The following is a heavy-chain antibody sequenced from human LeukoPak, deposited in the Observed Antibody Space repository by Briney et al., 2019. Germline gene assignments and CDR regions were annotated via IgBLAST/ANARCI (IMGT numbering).Heavy chain of an antibody. CDR3: TRVRNSNNWWGAFDI. V-gene: IGHV1-18*01. J-gene: IGHJ3*02. D-gene: IGHD1-1*01. Sequence: ASVNVSCKAFGYTFDTSSISWVRQAPGQRLEWMGWISPNNGNTHYAQGVQGRVTMTTDTSRSTAYMELRSLRSDDTAVYYCTRVRNSNNWWGAFDIWGQGTIVTVSS. CDR2: ISPNNGNT. CDR1: GYTFDTSS.